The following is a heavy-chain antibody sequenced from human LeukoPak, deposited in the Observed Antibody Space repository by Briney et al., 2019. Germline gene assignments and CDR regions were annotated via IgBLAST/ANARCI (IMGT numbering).Heavy chain of an antibody. Sequence: GGSLRLSCAASGFTFSSYSMNWVRQAPGKGLEWVSSISSSSSYIYYADSVKGRFTISRDNAKNSLYLQMNSLRAEDTAVYYCARGGAMIVVVTLFQHWGQGTLVTVSS. CDR1: GFTFSSYS. CDR3: ARGGAMIVVVTLFQH. V-gene: IGHV3-21*01. J-gene: IGHJ1*01. CDR2: ISSSSSYI. D-gene: IGHD3-22*01.